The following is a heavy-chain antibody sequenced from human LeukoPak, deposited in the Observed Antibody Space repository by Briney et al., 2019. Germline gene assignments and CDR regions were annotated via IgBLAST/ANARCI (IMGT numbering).Heavy chain of an antibody. CDR2: ISGSGGST. CDR3: AKDLSGYDSSGFDY. Sequence: GGSLRLSRAASGFTFSSYAMSWVRQAPGKGLEWVSAISGSGGSTYYADSVKGRFTISRDNSKNTLYLQMNSLRAEDTAVYYCAKDLSGYDSSGFDYWGQGTLVTVSS. V-gene: IGHV3-23*01. J-gene: IGHJ4*02. CDR1: GFTFSSYA. D-gene: IGHD3-22*01.